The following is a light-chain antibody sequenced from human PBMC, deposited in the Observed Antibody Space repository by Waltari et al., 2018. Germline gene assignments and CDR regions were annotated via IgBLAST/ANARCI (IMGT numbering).Light chain of an antibody. J-gene: IGKJ1*01. CDR3: LQDYSYPRT. CDR2: AAX. Sequence: AIQMTQSPSSLSASIGDRVTITCRASQGIRNDLGWYQQKPGKVPKLLIYAAXXXQXGFXSXXXGSGSGXXFXLTISSXQPEDFATYYCLQDYSYPRTFGQGTKVEI. CDR1: QGIRND. V-gene: IGKV1-6*01.